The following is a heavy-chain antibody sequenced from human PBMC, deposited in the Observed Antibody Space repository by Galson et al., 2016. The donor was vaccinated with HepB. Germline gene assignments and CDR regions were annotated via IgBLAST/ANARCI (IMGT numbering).Heavy chain of an antibody. J-gene: IGHJ4*02. V-gene: IGHV1-8*01. D-gene: IGHD1-14*01. Sequence: SVKVSCKASGYRFRDYDVSWVRQAPGQGLEWMGWMNPDSGNTGYAQRLRGRIDMTSDASINTAYLELHSLRSEDTDVYYCARAIRNRLLSEYWGQGTLITVSS. CDR2: MNPDSGNT. CDR3: ARAIRNRLLSEY. CDR1: GYRFRDYD.